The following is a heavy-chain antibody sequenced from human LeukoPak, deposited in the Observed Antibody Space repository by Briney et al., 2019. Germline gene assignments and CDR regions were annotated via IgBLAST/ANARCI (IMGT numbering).Heavy chain of an antibody. V-gene: IGHV3-30*02. CDR2: IRYDGSNK. Sequence: PGGSLRLSCAASGFTFSSYGMHWVRQAPGKGLEWVAFIRYDGSNKYYADSVKGRFTTSRDNSKNTLYLQMNSLRAEDTAVYYCAKVGKHYYYMDVWGKGTTVTVSS. D-gene: IGHD3-10*01. J-gene: IGHJ6*03. CDR3: AKVGKHYYYMDV. CDR1: GFTFSSYG.